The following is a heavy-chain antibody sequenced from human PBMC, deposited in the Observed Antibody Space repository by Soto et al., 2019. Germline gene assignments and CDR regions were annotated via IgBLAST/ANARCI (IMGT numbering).Heavy chain of an antibody. Sequence: EVQLLESGGGLVQPGGSLRLSCAASGLSFSSYAMSWVRQAPGKGLEWVSAMSRSGGSTYYADSVKGRFTVSRDNFKNTLFLQMNSLRADDTAVYYCAKDRAYCGGGDCYPDAFDIWGQGTMVTVSS. D-gene: IGHD2-21*01. CDR2: MSRSGGST. V-gene: IGHV3-23*01. CDR1: GLSFSSYA. J-gene: IGHJ3*02. CDR3: AKDRAYCGGGDCYPDAFDI.